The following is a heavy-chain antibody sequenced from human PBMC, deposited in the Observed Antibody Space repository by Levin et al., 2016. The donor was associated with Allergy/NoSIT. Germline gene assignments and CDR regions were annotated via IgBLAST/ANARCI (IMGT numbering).Heavy chain of an antibody. J-gene: IGHJ6*02. CDR1: GFTFSSYD. CDR3: ARASKLGYYYESSGYEYYGMDV. V-gene: IGHV3-13*01. Sequence: GESLKISCAASGFTFSSYDMHWVRQGTGKGLEWVSVIGTAGDTYYAGSVKGRFTISRENAKNSLYLQMNSLRAEDTAVYYCARASKLGYYYESSGYEYYGMDVWGQGTTVTVSS. D-gene: IGHD3-22*01. CDR2: IGTAGDT.